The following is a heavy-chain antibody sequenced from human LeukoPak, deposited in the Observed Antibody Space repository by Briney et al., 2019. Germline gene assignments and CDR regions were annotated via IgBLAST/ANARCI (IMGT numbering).Heavy chain of an antibody. CDR1: GFTFSSYS. V-gene: IGHV3-21*01. CDR3: AREGCSGGSCYDY. J-gene: IGHJ4*02. D-gene: IGHD2-15*01. Sequence: GGSLRLSCAVSGFTFSSYSMNWVRQAPGKGLEWVSSISSSSSYIYYADSVKGRFTISRDNAKNSLYLQMNSLRAEDTAVYYCAREGCSGGSCYDYWGQGTLVTVSS. CDR2: ISSSSSYI.